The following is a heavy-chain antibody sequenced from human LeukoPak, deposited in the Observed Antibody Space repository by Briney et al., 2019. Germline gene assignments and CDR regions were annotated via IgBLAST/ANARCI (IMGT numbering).Heavy chain of an antibody. V-gene: IGHV4-34*01. CDR3: ARVPGYFDY. J-gene: IGHJ4*02. Sequence: SETLSLTCAVYGGSFSGYYWSWIRQPPGKGLEWIGEINHSGSTNYNPSLKSRVTKSVDTSKNQFSLKLSSVTAADTAVYYCARVPGYFDYWGQGTLVTVSS. CDR1: GGSFSGYY. CDR2: INHSGST.